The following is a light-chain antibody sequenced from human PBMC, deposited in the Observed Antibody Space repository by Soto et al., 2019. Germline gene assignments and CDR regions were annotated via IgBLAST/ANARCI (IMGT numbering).Light chain of an antibody. CDR3: HQRSNWPFT. CDR1: QSVSSY. CDR2: DAS. Sequence: EIVLTQSPATLSLSPGERATLSCRASQSVSSYLAWSQQKPGQAPRLLIYDASNRATGVPARFHGSGSGTDFTLTISSLEPEDFAVYYCHQRSNWPFTCGPGTKVDVK. J-gene: IGKJ3*01. V-gene: IGKV3-11*01.